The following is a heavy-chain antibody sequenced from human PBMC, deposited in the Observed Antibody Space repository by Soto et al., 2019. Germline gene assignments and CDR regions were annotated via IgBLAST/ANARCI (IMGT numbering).Heavy chain of an antibody. J-gene: IGHJ4*02. Sequence: SETLSLTCTVSGGSVSGRIYYWSWIRQPPGKGLEWIGYVYYTGSTSYNPSLKSRVTISVDTSKNQFSLNLSSVTAADTAVYYCARTNWDEYYFDNWGQGTLVTVS. D-gene: IGHD7-27*01. CDR3: ARTNWDEYYFDN. V-gene: IGHV4-61*01. CDR1: GGSVSGRIYY. CDR2: VYYTGST.